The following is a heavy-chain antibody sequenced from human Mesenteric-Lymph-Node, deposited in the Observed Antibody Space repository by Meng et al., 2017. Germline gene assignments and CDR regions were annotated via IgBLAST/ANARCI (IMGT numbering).Heavy chain of an antibody. V-gene: IGHV1-69*06. CDR2: IIPIFGTA. CDR1: GGTFSSYA. J-gene: IGHJ4*02. Sequence: SVKVSCKASGGTFSSYAISWVRQAPGQGLEWMGGIIPIFGTANYAQKFQGRVTITADKSTSTAYMELRSLTSDDTAVYYCARSKHYYGSGTYYKIPSEFDYWGQGTLVTVSS. CDR3: ARSKHYYGSGTYYKIPSEFDY. D-gene: IGHD3-10*01.